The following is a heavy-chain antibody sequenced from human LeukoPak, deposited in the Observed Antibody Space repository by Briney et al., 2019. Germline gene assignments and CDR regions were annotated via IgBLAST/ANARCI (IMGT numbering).Heavy chain of an antibody. CDR2: INIGGTST. D-gene: IGHD6-19*01. CDR1: GFTFSNYW. CDR3: ARGSSDWYGIDY. Sequence: GGSLRLSCAASGFTFSNYWMHWVRQVPGKGLVCVSRINIGGTSTSYADSVKGRFTISRDNAKNALYLQMNSLRAEDTAVYYCARGSSDWYGIDYWGQGALVNVSS. J-gene: IGHJ4*02. V-gene: IGHV3-74*01.